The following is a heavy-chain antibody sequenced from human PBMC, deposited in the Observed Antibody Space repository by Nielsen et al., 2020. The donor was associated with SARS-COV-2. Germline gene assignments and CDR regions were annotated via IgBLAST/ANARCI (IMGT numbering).Heavy chain of an antibody. D-gene: IGHD3-3*01. CDR2: ISSRSSYT. J-gene: IGHJ4*02. CDR3: ARDQTRSLYYDFWSGYPLGY. V-gene: IGHV3-11*05. Sequence: RQAPGKGLEWVSYISSRSSYTNYADSVKGRFTIARDNAKNSLYLQMNSLRAEDTAVYYCARDQTRSLYYDFWSGYPLGYWGQGTLVTVSS.